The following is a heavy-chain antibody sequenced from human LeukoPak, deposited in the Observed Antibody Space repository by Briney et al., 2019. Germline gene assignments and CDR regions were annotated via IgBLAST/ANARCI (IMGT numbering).Heavy chain of an antibody. V-gene: IGHV1-18*01. CDR1: GYTFTSYG. D-gene: IGHD7-27*01. Sequence: ASVKVSCKASGYTFTSYGISWVRQAPGQGLEWMGWISAYNGNTNYAQKLQGRVTMTTDTSTSTAYMELRSLRSDDTAVYYCAGAIYGPGELPLWGQGTLVTVSS. CDR2: ISAYNGNT. CDR3: AGAIYGPGELPL. J-gene: IGHJ4*02.